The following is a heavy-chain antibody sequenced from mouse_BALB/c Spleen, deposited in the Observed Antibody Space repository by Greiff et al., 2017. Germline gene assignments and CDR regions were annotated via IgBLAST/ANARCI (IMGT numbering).Heavy chain of an antibody. D-gene: IGHD4-1*01. CDR2: IDPANGNT. J-gene: IGHJ4*01. V-gene: IGHV14-3*02. CDR1: GFNIKDTY. Sequence: EAQLQQSGAELVKPGASVKLSCTASGFNIKDTYMHWVKQRPEQGLEWIGRIDPANGNTKYDPKFQGKATITADTSSNTAYLQLSSLTSEDTAVYYCASWDGHYYAMDYWGQGTSVTVSS. CDR3: ASWDGHYYAMDY.